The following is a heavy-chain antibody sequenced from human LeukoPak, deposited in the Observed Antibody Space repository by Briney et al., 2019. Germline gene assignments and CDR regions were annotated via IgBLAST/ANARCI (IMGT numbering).Heavy chain of an antibody. D-gene: IGHD1-26*01. Sequence: SETLSLTCAVYGGSFSGYYWSWIRQPPGKGLEWIGEINHSGSTNYNPSLKSRVTISVDTSKNQFSLKLSSVTAADTAVYYCARGLRKRPPLHWGQGTLVTVAS. CDR2: INHSGST. V-gene: IGHV4-34*01. CDR3: ARGLRKRPPLH. J-gene: IGHJ4*02. CDR1: GGSFSGYY.